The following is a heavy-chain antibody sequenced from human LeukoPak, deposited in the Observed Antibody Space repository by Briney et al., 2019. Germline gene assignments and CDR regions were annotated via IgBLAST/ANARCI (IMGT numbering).Heavy chain of an antibody. Sequence: GGSLRLSCAASGFTFSSYWMHWVRQAPGKGLVWVSRINTDGSSTSYADSVKGRFTISRDNAKNTLYLQMNSLRTEDTAVYYCAFLYGPGSPRGYWGKGTLVTVSS. CDR1: GFTFSSYW. CDR2: INTDGSST. J-gene: IGHJ4*02. D-gene: IGHD3-10*01. CDR3: AFLYGPGSPRGY. V-gene: IGHV3-74*01.